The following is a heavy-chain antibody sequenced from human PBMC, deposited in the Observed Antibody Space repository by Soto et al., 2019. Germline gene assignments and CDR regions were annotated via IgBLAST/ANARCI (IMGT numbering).Heavy chain of an antibody. V-gene: IGHV4-59*01. D-gene: IGHD3-3*02. Sequence: SETLSLTCTVSGGSITSYYWSWIRQPPGKGLEWIGYIYYSGSTNYNPSLKSRVTISVDTSKNQFSLKLSSVTAADTAVYYCATQTGIRDSYCGMDVWGQGTTVTGPS. CDR2: IYYSGST. J-gene: IGHJ6*02. CDR1: GGSITSYY. CDR3: ATQTGIRDSYCGMDV.